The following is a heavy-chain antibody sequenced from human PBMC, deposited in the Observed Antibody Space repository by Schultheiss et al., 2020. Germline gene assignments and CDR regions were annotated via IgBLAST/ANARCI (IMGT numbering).Heavy chain of an antibody. D-gene: IGHD4-11*01. CDR1: GFTVSSNY. J-gene: IGHJ5*02. CDR2: ISSNGGST. V-gene: IGHV3-64*02. CDR3: AKDRGRDDYSNYLGWINWFDP. Sequence: GESLKISCAASGFTVSSNYMSWVRQAPGKGLEYVSAISSNGGSTYYADSVKGRFIISRDNSKNTLYLQMNSLRAEDTAVYYCAKDRGRDDYSNYLGWINWFDPWGQGTLVTVSS.